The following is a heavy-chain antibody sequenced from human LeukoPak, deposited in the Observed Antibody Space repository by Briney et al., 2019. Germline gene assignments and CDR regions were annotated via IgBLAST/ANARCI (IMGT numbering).Heavy chain of an antibody. D-gene: IGHD2-15*01. J-gene: IGHJ4*02. CDR3: ARDRYCSGGSCYDSVAGPIDY. Sequence: GGSLRLSCAASGFTFSDYYMSWIRQAPGKGLGWVSYISSSGSTIYYADSVKGRFTISRDNAKNSLYLQMNSLRAEDTAVYYCARDRYCSGGSCYDSVAGPIDYWGQGTLVTVSS. CDR2: ISSSGSTI. CDR1: GFTFSDYY. V-gene: IGHV3-11*01.